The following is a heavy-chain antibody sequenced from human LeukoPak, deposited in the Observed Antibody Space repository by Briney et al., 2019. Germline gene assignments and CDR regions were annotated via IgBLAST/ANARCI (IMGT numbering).Heavy chain of an antibody. J-gene: IGHJ3*02. Sequence: ASVKVSCKASGYTFTSYYMHWVRQAPGQGLEWMGIINPSGGSTSYAQKFQGRVTMTEDTSTDTAYMELSSLRSEDTAVYYCATLNPAHDYGDYVDAFDIWGQGTMVTVSS. CDR3: ATLNPAHDYGDYVDAFDI. CDR1: GYTFTSYY. V-gene: IGHV1-46*01. CDR2: INPSGGST. D-gene: IGHD4-17*01.